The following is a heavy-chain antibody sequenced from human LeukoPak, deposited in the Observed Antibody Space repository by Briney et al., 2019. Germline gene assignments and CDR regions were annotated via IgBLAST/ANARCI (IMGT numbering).Heavy chain of an antibody. V-gene: IGHV1-2*02. J-gene: IGHJ4*02. Sequence: ASVKVSCKASGYTFTGYYTHWVRQAPGQGLEWMGWINPNSGGTNYAQKFQGRVTMTRDTSISTAYMELSRLRSDDTAVYYCAIDDYVWGSYRSHFDYWGQGTLVTVSS. CDR3: AIDDYVWGSYRSHFDY. D-gene: IGHD3-16*02. CDR1: GYTFTGYY. CDR2: INPNSGGT.